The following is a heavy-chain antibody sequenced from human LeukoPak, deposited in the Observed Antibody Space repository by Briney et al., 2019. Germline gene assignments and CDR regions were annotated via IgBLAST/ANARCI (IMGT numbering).Heavy chain of an antibody. CDR1: GFTFGTYA. V-gene: IGHV3-33*01. Sequence: GRSLRLSCAASGFTFGTYAMHWVRQAPGKGLEWVAVMCSDGDNRYYATSVKGRFTIPRDNSKHTLYLAMNRLRAEDTAVYYCVRDRCSGGSCRLFDYWGQGDLVTVSS. CDR3: VRDRCSGGSCRLFDY. J-gene: IGHJ4*02. D-gene: IGHD2-15*01. CDR2: MCSDGDNR.